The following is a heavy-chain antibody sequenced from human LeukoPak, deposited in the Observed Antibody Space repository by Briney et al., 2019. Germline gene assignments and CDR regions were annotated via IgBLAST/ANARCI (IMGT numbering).Heavy chain of an antibody. CDR1: GFTFSSFA. CDR2: ISNSGGST. D-gene: IGHD3-3*01. J-gene: IGHJ6*03. Sequence: GGSLRLSCAASGFTFSSFAMSWVRQAPGKGLEWVSTISNSGGSTYYADSVKGRLTISRDNSKNTLYLQMNSLRVDDTAVYFCAKRVPKPYYYMDVWGKGTTVTVSS. CDR3: AKRVPKPYYYMDV. V-gene: IGHV3-23*01.